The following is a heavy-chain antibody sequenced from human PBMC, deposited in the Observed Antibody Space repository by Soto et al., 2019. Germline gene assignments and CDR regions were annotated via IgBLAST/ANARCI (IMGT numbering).Heavy chain of an antibody. CDR2: INAGNGNT. J-gene: IGHJ3*02. CDR1: GYTFTSYA. Sequence: ASVKVSCKASGYTFTSYAMHWVRQAPGQRLEWMGWINAGNGNTKYSQKFQGRVTITRDTSASTAYMELSSLRSEDTAVYYCATDYGDYDHAFDIWGQGTMVTVSS. V-gene: IGHV1-3*01. D-gene: IGHD4-17*01. CDR3: ATDYGDYDHAFDI.